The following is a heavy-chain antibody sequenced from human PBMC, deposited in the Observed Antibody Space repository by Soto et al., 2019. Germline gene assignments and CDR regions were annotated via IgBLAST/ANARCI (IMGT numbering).Heavy chain of an antibody. D-gene: IGHD6-19*01. CDR3: AKVMTEYSGLALDH. CDR1: GFTFSNFG. V-gene: IGHV3-30*18. Sequence: WGSLRLSCVGSGFTFSNFGIHWVRQAPGKGLEWLAVVSYDEVNKFYADSVRGRSTISRDNSKDTVYLQINSLRRDDTAMYFCAKVMTEYSGLALDHWGQGTLVTVSS. CDR2: VSYDEVNK. J-gene: IGHJ4*02.